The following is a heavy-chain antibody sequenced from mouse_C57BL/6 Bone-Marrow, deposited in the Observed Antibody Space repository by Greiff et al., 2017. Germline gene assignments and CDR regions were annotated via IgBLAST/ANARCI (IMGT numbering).Heavy chain of an antibody. J-gene: IGHJ3*01. Sequence: EVQLVESGGGLVQPGGSLKLSCAASGFTFSDYGMAWVRQAPRKGPEWVAFISNLAYSIYYADTVTGRFTISRENAKNTLYLEMSSLRSEDTAMYYCARPSYGSPFAYWGQGTLVTVSA. CDR1: GFTFSDYG. CDR2: ISNLAYSI. CDR3: ARPSYGSPFAY. D-gene: IGHD1-1*01. V-gene: IGHV5-15*01.